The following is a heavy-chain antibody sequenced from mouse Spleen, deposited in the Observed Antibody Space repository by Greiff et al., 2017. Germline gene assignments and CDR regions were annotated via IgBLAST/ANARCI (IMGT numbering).Heavy chain of an antibody. D-gene: IGHD2-3*01. CDR3: AKDGAMDY. V-gene: IGHV14-3*02. CDR2: IDPANGNT. CDR1: GFNIKDTY. Sequence: EVQLVESGAELVKPGASVKLSCTASGFNIKDTYMHWVKQRPEQGLEWIGRIDPANGNTKYDPKFQGKATITADTSSNTAYLQLSSLTSEDTAVYYCAKDGAMDYWGQGTSVTVSS. J-gene: IGHJ4*01.